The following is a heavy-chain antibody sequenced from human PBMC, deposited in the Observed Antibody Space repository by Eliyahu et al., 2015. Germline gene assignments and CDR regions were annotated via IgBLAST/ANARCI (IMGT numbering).Heavy chain of an antibody. J-gene: IGHJ6*03. CDR3: ARGSGWYYYGSGSYYRYYMDV. Sequence: QLQLQESGPGLVKPSETLSLTCTISGGSISSSSYYWGWIRQPPGKGLEWIGSIYYSGSTYYNPSLKSRVTISVDTSKNQFSLKLSSVTAADTAVYYCARGSGWYYYGSGSYYRYYMDVWGKGTTVTVSS. V-gene: IGHV4-39*01. CDR2: IYYSGST. CDR1: GGSISSSSYY. D-gene: IGHD3-10*01.